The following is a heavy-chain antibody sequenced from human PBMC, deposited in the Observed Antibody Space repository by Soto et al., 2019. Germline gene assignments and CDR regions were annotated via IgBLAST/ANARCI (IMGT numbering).Heavy chain of an antibody. CDR1: GGSFSGYY. D-gene: IGHD3-10*01. CDR2: INHSGST. V-gene: IGHV4-34*01. J-gene: IGHJ6*02. CDR3: ARGGEWIRIRYYYGMDV. Sequence: SETLSLTCAVYGGSFSGYYWSWIRQPPGKGLEWIGEINHSGSTNYNPSLKSRVTISVDTSKNQFSLKLSSVTAADTAVYYCARGGEWIRIRYYYGMDVWGQGTTVTVSS.